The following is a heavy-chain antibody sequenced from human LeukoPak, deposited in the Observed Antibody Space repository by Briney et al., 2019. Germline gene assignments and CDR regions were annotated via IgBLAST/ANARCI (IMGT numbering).Heavy chain of an antibody. CDR2: ISSSSSYI. V-gene: IGHV3-21*01. CDR3: AREEVGAYLDY. CDR1: GFTFSSYS. D-gene: IGHD1-26*01. Sequence: GGSLRLSCAASGFTFSSYSMSWVRQAPGKGLEWVSSISSSSSYIYYADSVKGRFTISRDNAKNTLYLQMNSLRAEDTAVYYCAREEVGAYLDYWGQGTLVTVSS. J-gene: IGHJ4*02.